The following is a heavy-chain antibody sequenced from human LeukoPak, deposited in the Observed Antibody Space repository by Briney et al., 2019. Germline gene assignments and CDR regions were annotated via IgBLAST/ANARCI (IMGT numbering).Heavy chain of an antibody. Sequence: GESLKISCKVSGYILTNNWIGWVRQVPGKGLEWMGIIYPGDSDTRYSPSFQGQVTISADKSISTAYLQWSSLKASDTAMYYCARQVGRGWYDAFDIWGQGTMVTVSS. CDR1: GYILTNNW. D-gene: IGHD6-19*01. J-gene: IGHJ3*02. V-gene: IGHV5-51*01. CDR2: IYPGDSDT. CDR3: ARQVGRGWYDAFDI.